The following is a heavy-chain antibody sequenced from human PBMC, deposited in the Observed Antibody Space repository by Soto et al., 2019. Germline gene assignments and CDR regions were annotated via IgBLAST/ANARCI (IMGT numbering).Heavy chain of an antibody. Sequence: SETLSLTCAVSGGSISSGGYSWSWIRQPPGKGLEWIGYIYHSGCTYYNPSLKRRVTISVDRSKNLCSLKLSSVAAADTAVYYCARAGGRSRYDRLTGMDNWFDPWGQGTLVTVSS. D-gene: IGHD3-9*01. V-gene: IGHV4-30-2*01. CDR3: ARAGGRSRYDRLTGMDNWFDP. CDR1: GGSISSGGYS. J-gene: IGHJ5*02. CDR2: IYHSGCT.